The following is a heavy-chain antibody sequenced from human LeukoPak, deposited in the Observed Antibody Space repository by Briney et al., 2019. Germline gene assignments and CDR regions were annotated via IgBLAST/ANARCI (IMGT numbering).Heavy chain of an antibody. V-gene: IGHV1-2*02. J-gene: IGHJ4*02. CDR3: TRVGDGYPY. Sequence: ASVKVSCKASGYIFTAYYLHWVRQAPGQGPEWMRWIKANSGDTNYAQKFQGRVTMTRDTSISTVYMELSRLTSDDTAVYYCTRVGDGYPYWGQGTLVTVSS. CDR2: IKANSGDT. D-gene: IGHD5-24*01. CDR1: GYIFTAYY.